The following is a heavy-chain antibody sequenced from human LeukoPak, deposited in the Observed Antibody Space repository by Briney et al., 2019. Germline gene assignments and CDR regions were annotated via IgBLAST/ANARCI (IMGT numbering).Heavy chain of an antibody. CDR3: AKGGPYYDGSGPHDV. V-gene: IGHV3-43*02. CDR1: GFTFGDYA. D-gene: IGHD3-22*01. CDR2: ISGDGSMT. J-gene: IGHJ6*04. Sequence: GGSLRLSCAASGFTFGDYAMHWVRQVPGEGLEWVSLISGDGSMTYYADSVKGRFTISRVNSENSLYLQLNSLTTEDTAFFYCAKGGPYYDGSGPHDVWGKGTTVTVSS.